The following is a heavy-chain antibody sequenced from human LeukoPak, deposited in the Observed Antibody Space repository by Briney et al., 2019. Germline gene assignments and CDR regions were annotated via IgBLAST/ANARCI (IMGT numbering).Heavy chain of an antibody. CDR1: EFTFSDYW. J-gene: IGHJ5*01. CDR3: ARASRSNPNWFDS. CDR2: IKSDGSNT. Sequence: GGSLRLSCAASEFTFSDYWMHWVRQAPGKGLAWVSRIKSDGSNTVYADSVKGRFTISRDNAKNTLYLKTDRLTAEDTAVYYCARASRSNPNWFDSWGQGTLVTVSS. V-gene: IGHV3-74*01.